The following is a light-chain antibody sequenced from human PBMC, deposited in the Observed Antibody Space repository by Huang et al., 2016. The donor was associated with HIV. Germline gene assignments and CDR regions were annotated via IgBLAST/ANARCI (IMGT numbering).Light chain of an antibody. CDR3: QQSYSTLLT. CDR1: QSISSY. J-gene: IGKJ4*01. CDR2: AAS. Sequence: DIQMTQSPSSLSASVGDRVTMTCRASQSISSYLNWYQQKPGKAPKLLIYAASRLQSGVPSRFSGSGSGTDFTLTISSLQPEDFATYYCQQSYSTLLTFGGGTKVEIK. V-gene: IGKV1-39*01.